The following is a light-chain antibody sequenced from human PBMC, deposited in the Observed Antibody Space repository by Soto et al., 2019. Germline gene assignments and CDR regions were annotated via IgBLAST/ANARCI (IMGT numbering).Light chain of an antibody. J-gene: IGLJ7*01. CDR2: VNSGGSH. CDR3: QTWGTGSAFVV. V-gene: IGLV4-69*01. CDR1: SGHSNYA. Sequence: QLVLTQSPSASASLGASVKLTCTLSSGHSNYAIAWHQQQPEKGPRYLMKVNSGGSHIKGDGIPDRFSGSSSGAERYLFISSLQSEDEADYYCQTWGTGSAFVVFGGGTQVTVL.